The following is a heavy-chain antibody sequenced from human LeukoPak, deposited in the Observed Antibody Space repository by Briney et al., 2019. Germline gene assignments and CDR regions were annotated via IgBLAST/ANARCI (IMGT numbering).Heavy chain of an antibody. CDR2: ISGSGGSA. D-gene: IGHD2-2*01. Sequence: GGSLRLSCAASGFTFSSYAMSWVRQAPGKGLEWVSAISGSGGSAYYGDSVRGRFTISRDKSKNTLYLQMNSLRAEDTAVYYCAKLYCSSTSCSYDYWGQGTLVTVSS. CDR1: GFTFSSYA. J-gene: IGHJ4*02. V-gene: IGHV3-23*01. CDR3: AKLYCSSTSCSYDY.